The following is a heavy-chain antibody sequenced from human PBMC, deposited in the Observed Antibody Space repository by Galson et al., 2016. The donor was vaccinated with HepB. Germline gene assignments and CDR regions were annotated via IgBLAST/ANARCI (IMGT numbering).Heavy chain of an antibody. CDR3: AGGIAVSGTVNYGMDF. CDR1: GFTFSDYY. Sequence: LRLSCAASGFTFSDYYMSWIRQAPGKGLEWVSYIGGSNGYTNYVDSVKGRFTISRDNAKNSLYLQMNSLRAEDTAVYYCAGGIAVSGTVNYGMDFWGQGTTVTVSS. J-gene: IGHJ6*02. D-gene: IGHD6-19*01. V-gene: IGHV3-11*06. CDR2: IGGSNGYT.